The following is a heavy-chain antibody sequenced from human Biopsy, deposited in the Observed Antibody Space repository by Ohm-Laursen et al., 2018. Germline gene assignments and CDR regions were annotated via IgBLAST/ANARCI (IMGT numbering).Heavy chain of an antibody. J-gene: IGHJ4*02. D-gene: IGHD1-1*01. V-gene: IGHV1-18*01. CDR2: ISGYNGNR. CDR1: GYTFINYG. CDR3: AADINVWNVNY. Sequence: SVKVSCKTSGYTFINYGINWVRQAPGQGLEWMGWISGYNGNRNYAQKFQGRVTMTEDTSTSTAYMEVWRLRSDDTAVYYCAADINVWNVNYWGQGTQVIVSS.